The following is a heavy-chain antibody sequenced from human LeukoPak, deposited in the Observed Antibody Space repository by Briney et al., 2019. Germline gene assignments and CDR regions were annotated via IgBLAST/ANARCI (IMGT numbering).Heavy chain of an antibody. CDR2: ISSSSSYI. Sequence: GGSLRLSCAASGFTFNSYSMNWVRQAPGKGLEWVSSISSSSSYIYYADSVKGRFTISRDNAKNSLYLQMNSLRAEDTAVYYCAKSRDGWNYFDYWGQGTLVTVSS. CDR3: AKSRDGWNYFDY. V-gene: IGHV3-21*01. CDR1: GFTFNSYS. D-gene: IGHD5-24*01. J-gene: IGHJ4*02.